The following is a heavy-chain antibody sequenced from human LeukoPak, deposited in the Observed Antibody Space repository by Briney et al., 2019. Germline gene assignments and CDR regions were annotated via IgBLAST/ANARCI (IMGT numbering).Heavy chain of an antibody. Sequence: ASVKVSCKASGGTFSSYAISWVRQAPGQGLEWMGWISAYNGNTNYAQKLQGRVTMTTDTSTSTAYMELRSLRSDDTAVYYCARSNYDILTGYSGGYFDYWGQGTLATVSS. J-gene: IGHJ4*02. D-gene: IGHD3-9*01. CDR3: ARSNYDILTGYSGGYFDY. V-gene: IGHV1-18*01. CDR1: GGTFSSYA. CDR2: ISAYNGNT.